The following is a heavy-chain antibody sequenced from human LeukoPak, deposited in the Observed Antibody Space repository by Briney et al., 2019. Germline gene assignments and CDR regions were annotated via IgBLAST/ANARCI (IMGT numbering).Heavy chain of an antibody. D-gene: IGHD3-16*01. CDR2: INPSTGGT. CDR3: ATLGEDNTDTPFVY. CDR1: GYTFIDYY. J-gene: IGHJ4*02. Sequence: GASVTVSCKPSGYTFIDYYIHWIRQAPGQGLEWMGRINPSTGGTDFAQKFQGKVSMTRDTSISTAYMELSRLGSDDTAVYYCATLGEDNTDTPFVYWGQGTLVTVSS. V-gene: IGHV1-2*06.